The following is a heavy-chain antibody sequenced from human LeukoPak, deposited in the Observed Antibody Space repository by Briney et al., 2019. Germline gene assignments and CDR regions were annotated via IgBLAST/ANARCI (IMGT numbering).Heavy chain of an antibody. V-gene: IGHV4-34*01. CDR2: INHSGST. J-gene: IGHJ4*01. D-gene: IGHD3-3*01. Sequence: SETLSLTCAVYGGSFSGYYWSWIRQPPGKGLEWIGEINHSGSTNYNPSLKSRVTISVDTSKNQFSLKLSSVTAADTVVYYCARGPRTNYDFWSGYYFGLDYWGQGTLVTVSS. CDR3: ARGPRTNYDFWSGYYFGLDY. CDR1: GGSFSGYY.